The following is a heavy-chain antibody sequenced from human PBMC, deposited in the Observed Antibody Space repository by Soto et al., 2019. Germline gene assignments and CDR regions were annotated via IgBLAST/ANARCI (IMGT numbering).Heavy chain of an antibody. CDR2: ISGNGGTT. CDR1: GFTFSSTA. CDR3: AHMTGFDY. V-gene: IGHV3-23*01. Sequence: EVQLLESGGALVQPGGSLRLSCAASGFTFSSTAMSWVRQAPGKGLEWVSTISGNGGTTYYADSVRGRLTISRDNSKNTVYLQMNSLTGEDTAAYYRAHMTGFDYWGQETLVTVSS. J-gene: IGHJ4*02. D-gene: IGHD3-9*01.